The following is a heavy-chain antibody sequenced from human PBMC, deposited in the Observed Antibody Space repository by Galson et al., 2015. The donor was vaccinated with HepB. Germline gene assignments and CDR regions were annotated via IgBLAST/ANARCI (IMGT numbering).Heavy chain of an antibody. J-gene: IGHJ4*02. V-gene: IGHV1-3*01. CDR3: ARGGTPAADTFDY. Sequence: SVKVSCKASGYSFTSYALHWVRQAPGQRLEWMGWTMGWTSAGNGNTKYSQKFQGRVTFTGDTSARIAYMELSSLKSEDTAVYYRARGGTPAADTFDYWGQGTLVTVSS. D-gene: IGHD6-13*01. CDR1: GYSFTSYA. CDR2: TMGWTSAGNGNT.